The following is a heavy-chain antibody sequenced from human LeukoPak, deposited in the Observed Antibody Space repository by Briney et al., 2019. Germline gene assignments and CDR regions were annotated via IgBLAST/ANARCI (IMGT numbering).Heavy chain of an antibody. D-gene: IGHD1-20*01. J-gene: IGHJ4*02. CDR2: ISSRSSTI. V-gene: IGHV3-48*02. CDR3: ARELPLRRITGTTDY. Sequence: GGSLRLSCAASGFNFSSYSMNWVRQAPGKGLEWVSYISSRSSTIYYADSVKGRFTISRDNAKNSMYLQMKSLRDEGTAVYCCARELPLRRITGTTDYWGQGTLVTVSS. CDR1: GFNFSSYS.